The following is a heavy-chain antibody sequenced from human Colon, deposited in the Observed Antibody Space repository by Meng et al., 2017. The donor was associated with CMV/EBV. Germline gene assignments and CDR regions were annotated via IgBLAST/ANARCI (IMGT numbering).Heavy chain of an antibody. CDR3: AKDFRWELQALDY. D-gene: IGHD1-26*01. CDR1: GFTFDDYA. V-gene: IGHV3-9*01. J-gene: IGHJ4*02. CDR2: ISWNSGSI. Sequence: SLKISCAASGFTFDDYAMHWVRQAPGKGLEWVSGISWNSGSIGYADSVKGRFTISRDNAKNSLYLQMNSLRAEDTALYYCAKDFRWELQALDYWGQGTLVTVSS.